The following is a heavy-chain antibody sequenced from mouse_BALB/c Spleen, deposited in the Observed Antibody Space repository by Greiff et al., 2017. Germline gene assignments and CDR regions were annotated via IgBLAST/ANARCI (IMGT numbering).Heavy chain of an antibody. J-gene: IGHJ1*01. CDR3: TRFEGDYGSSYPYWYFDV. CDR2: IYPSDSYT. V-gene: IGHV1-69*02. CDR1: GYTFTSYW. D-gene: IGHD1-1*01. Sequence: QVQLQQPGAELVRPGASVKLSCKASGYTFTSYWINWVKQRPGQGLEWIGNIYPSDSYTNYNQKFKDKATLTVDKSSSTAYMQLSSPTSEDSAVYYCTRFEGDYGSSYPYWYFDVWGAGTTVTVSS.